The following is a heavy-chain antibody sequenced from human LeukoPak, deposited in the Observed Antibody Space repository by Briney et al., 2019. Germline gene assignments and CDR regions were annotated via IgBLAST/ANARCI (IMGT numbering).Heavy chain of an antibody. Sequence: GGSLRPSFAAPGFTFSSYVMHWVRQAPGKGLGWVAGISYDGTNKHYADSVKGRFTISRDNSKNTLFLQMNSLRPEDTAVHYCAKRGYSGYDLDYWGQGTLVTVSS. V-gene: IGHV3-30*18. J-gene: IGHJ4*02. D-gene: IGHD5-12*01. CDR1: GFTFSSYV. CDR3: AKRGYSGYDLDY. CDR2: ISYDGTNK.